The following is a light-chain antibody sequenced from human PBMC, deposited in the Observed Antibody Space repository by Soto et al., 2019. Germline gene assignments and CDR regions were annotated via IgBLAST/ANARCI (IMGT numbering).Light chain of an antibody. CDR1: QSLSSY. J-gene: IGKJ4*01. CDR3: QHRSNWPLT. Sequence: EIVLTQSPATLSLSPGERATLSCRASQSLSSYLAWYQQRPGQAPRLLIYDASNRATGIRARFSGSGSGTDFTLTISSLEPEDFAVYYCQHRSNWPLTFGGGTKVEIK. CDR2: DAS. V-gene: IGKV3-11*01.